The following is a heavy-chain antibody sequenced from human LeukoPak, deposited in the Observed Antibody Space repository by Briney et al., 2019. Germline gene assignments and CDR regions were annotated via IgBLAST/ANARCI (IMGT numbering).Heavy chain of an antibody. J-gene: IGHJ4*02. CDR3: ARGLRIAVAGNIDY. CDR1: GFTFSTYS. CDR2: ISYDGSNK. D-gene: IGHD6-19*01. V-gene: IGHV3-30*04. Sequence: GGSLRLSCAASGFTFSTYSMHWVRQAPGKGLEWVAAISYDGSNKRYADSVKGRFTISRDNSKNTLYLQMNSLRADNTAVYYCARGLRIAVAGNIDYWGQGTLVTVSS.